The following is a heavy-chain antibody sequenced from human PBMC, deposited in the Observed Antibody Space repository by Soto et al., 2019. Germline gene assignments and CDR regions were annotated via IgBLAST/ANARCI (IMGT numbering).Heavy chain of an antibody. CDR1: EFTFSTYV. CDR3: AKGRLYQSDY. Sequence: EVQLLQSGGGLVQPGGSLRLSCAASEFTFSTYVMTWFRQAPGKGLEWVSTISGNGGSTYYADSVKGRFTISRDNSKNTLYLQMNSLRAEDTAVYYCAKGRLYQSDYWGQGTLVTVSS. J-gene: IGHJ4*02. CDR2: ISGNGGST. V-gene: IGHV3-23*01. D-gene: IGHD2-8*01.